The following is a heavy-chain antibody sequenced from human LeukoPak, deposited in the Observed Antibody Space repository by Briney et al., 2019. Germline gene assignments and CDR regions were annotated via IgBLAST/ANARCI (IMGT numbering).Heavy chain of an antibody. J-gene: IGHJ4*02. V-gene: IGHV3-21*01. CDR1: GFTFDDYG. CDR2: ISSSSSYI. CDR3: AREQGGSYYSDY. Sequence: GGSLRLSCAVSGFTFDDYGMSWVRQAPGKGLEWVSSISSSSSYIYYADSVKGRFTISRDNAKNSLYLQMNSLRAEDTAVYYCAREQGGSYYSDYWGQGTLVTVSS. D-gene: IGHD1-26*01.